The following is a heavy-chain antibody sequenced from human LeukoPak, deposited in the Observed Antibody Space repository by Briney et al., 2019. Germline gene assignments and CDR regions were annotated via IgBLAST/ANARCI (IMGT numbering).Heavy chain of an antibody. V-gene: IGHV4-30-4*01. D-gene: IGHD2-2*01. J-gene: IGHJ6*02. CDR1: GGSISSGDYY. CDR2: IYYSGST. CDR3: ARAAVPAASLYYYYYYGVDV. Sequence: PSQTLSLTCTVSGGSISSGDYYWSWIRQPPGKGLEWIGYIYYSGSTYYNPSLKSRVTISVDTSKNQFSLKLSSVTAADTAVYYCARAAVPAASLYYYYYYGVDVWGQGTTVTVSS.